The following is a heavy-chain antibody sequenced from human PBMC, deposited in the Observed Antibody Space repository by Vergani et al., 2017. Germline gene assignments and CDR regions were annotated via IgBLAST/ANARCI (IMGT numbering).Heavy chain of an antibody. D-gene: IGHD5-18*01. CDR3: ARDVKGPSTAMAQS. V-gene: IGHV1-69*01. CDR2: IIPIFGTA. Sequence: QVQLVQSGAEVKKPGSSVKVSCKASGGTFSSYAISWVRKAPGQGLEWMGGIIPIFGTAKYAKKFQGRVTSTADEATSTAYMELSSLRSEDTAVYYCARDVKGPSTAMAQSWGQGTLVTVSS. CDR1: GGTFSSYA. J-gene: IGHJ4*02.